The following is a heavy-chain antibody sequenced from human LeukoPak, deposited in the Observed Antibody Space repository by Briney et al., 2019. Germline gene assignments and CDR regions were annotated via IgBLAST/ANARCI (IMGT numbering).Heavy chain of an antibody. Sequence: GRSLRLSCAASGFTFSSYGMHWVRQAPGKGLEWVAVISYDGSNKYYADSVKGRFTISRDSSKNTLYLQMNSLRAEDTAVYYCARDCYYDSSGYYYGIDYWGQGSLVTVSS. CDR2: ISYDGSNK. D-gene: IGHD3-22*01. J-gene: IGHJ4*02. CDR1: GFTFSSYG. V-gene: IGHV3-30*03. CDR3: ARDCYYDSSGYYYGIDY.